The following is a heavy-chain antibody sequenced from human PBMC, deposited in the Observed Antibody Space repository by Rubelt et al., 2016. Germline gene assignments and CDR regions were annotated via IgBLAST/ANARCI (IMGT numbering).Heavy chain of an antibody. Sequence: QVQLVQSGAEVKKPGSSVKVSCKASGGTFSSYAISWVRQAPGQGLEWMGRIIPILGIANYAQKFQGRVTITADKSTSTAYMELSSLRAEDTAVYYCARDPVTYYYDSSGYYPWGQGTLVTVSS. V-gene: IGHV1-69*04. CDR3: ARDPVTYYYDSSGYYP. CDR1: GGTFSSYA. D-gene: IGHD3-22*01. J-gene: IGHJ5*02. CDR2: IIPILGIA.